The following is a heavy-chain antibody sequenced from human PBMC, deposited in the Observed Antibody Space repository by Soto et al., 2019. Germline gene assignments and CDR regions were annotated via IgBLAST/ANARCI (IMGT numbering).Heavy chain of an antibody. Sequence: VASVKVSCTASGYTFTSYGISWVRQAPGQGLEWMGWISAYNGNTNYAQKPQGRVTMTTDTSTSTAYMELNSLRAEDTAVYYCAKDLGSGSYLFDAFDIWGQGTTVTVSS. J-gene: IGHJ3*02. D-gene: IGHD1-26*01. CDR1: GYTFTSYG. V-gene: IGHV1-18*01. CDR2: ISAYNGNT. CDR3: AKDLGSGSYLFDAFDI.